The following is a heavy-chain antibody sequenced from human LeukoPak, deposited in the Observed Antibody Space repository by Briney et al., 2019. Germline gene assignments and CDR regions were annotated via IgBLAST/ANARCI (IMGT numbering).Heavy chain of an antibody. CDR3: ARDPGGSSGYYFDY. V-gene: IGHV3-21*01. CDR2: ISSSSSYI. Sequence: GGSLRLSCAASGFTFSSYSMNWVRQAPGKGLEWVSSISSSSSYIYYADSVKSRFTISRDNAMNSLYLQMNSLRAEDTAVYYCARDPGGSSGYYFDYWGQGTLVTVSS. D-gene: IGHD3-22*01. J-gene: IGHJ4*02. CDR1: GFTFSSYS.